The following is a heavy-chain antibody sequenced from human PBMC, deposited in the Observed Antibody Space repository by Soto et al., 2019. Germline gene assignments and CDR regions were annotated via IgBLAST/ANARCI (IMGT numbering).Heavy chain of an antibody. CDR2: IIPIFGTA. CDR1: GGTFSSYA. V-gene: IGHV1-69*01. D-gene: IGHD3-22*01. J-gene: IGHJ6*02. Sequence: QVQLVQSGAEVKKPGSSVKVSCKASGGTFSSYAISWVRQAPGQGLEWMGGIIPIFGTANYAQKFQGRVTIPADEYTSTAYRELSSLRSEDTAVYYCARVIARHYYDSRKVLSGMDVWGQGTTVTVSS. CDR3: ARVIARHYYDSRKVLSGMDV.